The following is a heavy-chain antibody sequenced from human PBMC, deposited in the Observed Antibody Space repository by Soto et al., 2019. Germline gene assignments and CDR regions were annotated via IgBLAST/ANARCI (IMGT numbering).Heavy chain of an antibody. CDR2: IIPILGIA. Sequence: ASVKVSCKASGGTFSSYTISWVRQAPGQGLEWMGRIIPILGIANYAQKFQGRVTITADKSTSTAYMELSSLRSDDTAVYYCARASGYYPYGMDVWGQGTKVTVSS. D-gene: IGHD3-3*01. CDR3: ARASGYYPYGMDV. V-gene: IGHV1-69*02. CDR1: GGTFSSYT. J-gene: IGHJ6*02.